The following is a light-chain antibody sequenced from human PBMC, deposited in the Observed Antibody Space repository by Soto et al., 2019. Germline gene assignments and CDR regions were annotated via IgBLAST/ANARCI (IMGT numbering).Light chain of an antibody. J-gene: IGLJ1*01. CDR1: SSNIGTNA. CDR2: NNN. Sequence: QPVLTLPPSASGTPGQRVTISCSGGSSNIGTNAVNWYQQLPGTAPKLLIYNNNQRPSGVPDRFSGSKSGTSASLAISRLQSEDEADYYCAAWDDSLNGYVFGTGTKLTVL. V-gene: IGLV1-44*01. CDR3: AAWDDSLNGYV.